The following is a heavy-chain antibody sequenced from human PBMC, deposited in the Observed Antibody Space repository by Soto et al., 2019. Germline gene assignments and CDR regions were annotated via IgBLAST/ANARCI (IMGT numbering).Heavy chain of an antibody. Sequence: QVQLVESGGGLVKPGGSLRLSCAASGFSFSHNYMNWIRQVPGKGLEWLSYISGSSSDTNYADSVRGRFTISRDNAKNSQFRQMNSVRVEDTGVYYCVKEARIADFWGQGTTVTVSS. J-gene: IGHJ6*02. D-gene: IGHD2-21*01. CDR1: GFSFSHNY. CDR3: VKEARIADF. V-gene: IGHV3-11*06. CDR2: ISGSSSDT.